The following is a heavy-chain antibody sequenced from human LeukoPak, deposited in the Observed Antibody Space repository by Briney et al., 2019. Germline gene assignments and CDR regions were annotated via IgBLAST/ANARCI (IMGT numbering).Heavy chain of an antibody. J-gene: IGHJ4*02. CDR2: IKSKTDGGTT. V-gene: IGHV3-15*01. Sequence: GGSLRLSCAASGFTFNDAWMTWVRQAPGKGLEWVGRIKSKTDGGTTDYAAPVKGRFTIPRDDSKPTLYLQMNSLKTEDTAVYYCTTTLAVAGTSMGYWGQGTLVTVSS. CDR3: TTTLAVAGTSMGY. D-gene: IGHD6-19*01. CDR1: GFTFNDAW.